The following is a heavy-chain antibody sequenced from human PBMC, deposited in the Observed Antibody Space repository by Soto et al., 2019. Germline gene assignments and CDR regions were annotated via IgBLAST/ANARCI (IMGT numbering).Heavy chain of an antibody. V-gene: IGHV1-2*02. J-gene: IGHJ4*02. Sequence: QVQLVQSGAEVKKPGASVKVSCKVSGYSFTGYFMHSVRQAPGQGLEWMGWLNPNSGGRNVAQKFQGRVTLTRDTSIITAYLELSGLTSDDTAFYYCARGRQPSRQCNGGSCYSNFDYWGQGTLVTVSS. D-gene: IGHD2-15*01. CDR2: LNPNSGGR. CDR3: ARGRQPSRQCNGGSCYSNFDY. CDR1: GYSFTGYF.